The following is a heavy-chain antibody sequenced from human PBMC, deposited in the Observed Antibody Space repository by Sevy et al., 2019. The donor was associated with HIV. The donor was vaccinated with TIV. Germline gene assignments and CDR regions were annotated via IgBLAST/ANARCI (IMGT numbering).Heavy chain of an antibody. J-gene: IGHJ4*02. CDR1: GFTFSSYA. CDR2: ISYDGSNK. Sequence: GGSLRLSCAASGFTFSSYAMHWVRQAPGKGLEWVAVISYDGSNKYYAHSVKGRFTISRDNSKNTLYLQMNSLRAEDTAVYYCARDSGSGWYKGSDLDYWGQGTLVTVSS. V-gene: IGHV3-30-3*01. D-gene: IGHD6-19*01. CDR3: ARDSGSGWYKGSDLDY.